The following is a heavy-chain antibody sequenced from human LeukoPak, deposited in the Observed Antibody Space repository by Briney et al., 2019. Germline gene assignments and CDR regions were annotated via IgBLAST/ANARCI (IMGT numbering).Heavy chain of an antibody. CDR2: IHYSGNT. CDR1: GGSISSGDYY. J-gene: IGHJ4*02. V-gene: IGHV4-30-4*08. CDR3: TRAAGDGDY. Sequence: SQTLSLTCTVSGGSISSGDYYWSWIRQPPGKGLEWIGYIHYSGNTYYNPSLKSRLTISVDASKNQFSLKLSSVTAADTAVYYCTRAAGDGDYWDQGTLVIVSS. D-gene: IGHD3-10*01.